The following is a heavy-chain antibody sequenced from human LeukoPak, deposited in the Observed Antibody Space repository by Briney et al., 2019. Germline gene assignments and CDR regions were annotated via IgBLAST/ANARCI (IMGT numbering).Heavy chain of an antibody. CDR3: ARGGYSRSPGALDYYYMAL. CDR2: NIPIFGTT. CDR1: GGTFSSYA. V-gene: IGHV1-69*13. J-gene: IGHJ6*03. D-gene: IGHD6-13*01. Sequence: GASVKVSCKASGGTFSSYAITWVRQAPGQGLEWMGGNIPIFGTTNDAHKFQGRVTVTADESTRTAYMELRSLRSEDTAVYYCARGGYSRSPGALDYYYMALWGKGTTLPVSS.